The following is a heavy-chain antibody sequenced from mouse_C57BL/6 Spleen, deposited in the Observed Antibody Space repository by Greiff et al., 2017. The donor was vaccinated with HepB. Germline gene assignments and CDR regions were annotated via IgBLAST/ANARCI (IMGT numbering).Heavy chain of an antibody. CDR2: IYPGSGNT. D-gene: IGHD2-5*01. CDR1: GYTFTDYY. Sequence: QVQLKESGAELVRPGASVKLSCKASGYTFTDYYINWVKQRPGQGLEWIARIYPGSGNTYYNEKFKGKATLTAEKSSSTAYMQLSSLTSEYSDVYFCARDYSNYLYAMDYWGQGTSVTVSS. J-gene: IGHJ4*01. CDR3: ARDYSNYLYAMDY. V-gene: IGHV1-76*01.